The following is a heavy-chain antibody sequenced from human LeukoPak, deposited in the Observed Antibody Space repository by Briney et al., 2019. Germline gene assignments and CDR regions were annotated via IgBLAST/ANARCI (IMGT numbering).Heavy chain of an antibody. Sequence: GGSLRLSCAASGFTFSSYSMNWVRQAPGKGLEWVSSISSSSSYICYADSVKGRFTISRDNAKNSLYLQMNSVRAEDTAVYYCARVGDPWYFDYWGEGTLVTVSS. D-gene: IGHD2-21*02. J-gene: IGHJ4*02. CDR3: ARVGDPWYFDY. V-gene: IGHV3-21*01. CDR1: GFTFSSYS. CDR2: ISSSSSYI.